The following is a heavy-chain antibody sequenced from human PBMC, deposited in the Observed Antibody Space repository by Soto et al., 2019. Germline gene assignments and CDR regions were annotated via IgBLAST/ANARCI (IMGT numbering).Heavy chain of an antibody. D-gene: IGHD6-13*01. CDR1: GGTFSSYA. CDR3: ARGFSAEGKMIAAHGSYYFDY. V-gene: IGHV1-69*13. Sequence: SVKVSCKASGGTFSSYAISWVRQAPGQGLEWMGGIIPIFGTANYAQKFQGRVTITADESTSTAYMELSSLRSEDTAVYYCARGFSAEGKMIAAHGSYYFDYWGQGTLVTVSS. J-gene: IGHJ4*02. CDR2: IIPIFGTA.